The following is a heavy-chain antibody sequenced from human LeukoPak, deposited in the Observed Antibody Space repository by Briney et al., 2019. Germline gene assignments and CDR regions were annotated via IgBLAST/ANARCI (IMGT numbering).Heavy chain of an antibody. CDR1: GGXISSSNYY. CDR3: ARWVIGWYLDY. Sequence: SETLSLTCTVSGGXISSSNYYWGWIRQPPGKGLQWIGSNYYSGSTYYNPSLKSRVTMSVDTSKNQFSLKLSSVTAADTAVYYCARWVIGWYLDYWGQGTLVTVSS. D-gene: IGHD2-21*01. V-gene: IGHV4-39*01. CDR2: NYYSGST. J-gene: IGHJ4*02.